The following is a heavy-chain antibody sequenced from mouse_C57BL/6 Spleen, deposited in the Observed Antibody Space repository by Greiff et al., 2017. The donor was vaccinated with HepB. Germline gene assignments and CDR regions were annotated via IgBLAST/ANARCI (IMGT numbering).Heavy chain of an antibody. J-gene: IGHJ3*01. D-gene: IGHD1-1*01. CDR1: GYSITSGYY. V-gene: IGHV3-6*01. CDR2: ISYDGSN. CDR3: ARGHGSSSWFAY. Sequence: EVKLQESGPGLVKPSQSLSLTCSVTGYSITSGYYWNWIRQFPGNKLEWMGYISYDGSNNYNPSLKNRISITRDTSKNQFFLKLNSVTTEDTATYYCARGHGSSSWFAYWGQGTLVTVSA.